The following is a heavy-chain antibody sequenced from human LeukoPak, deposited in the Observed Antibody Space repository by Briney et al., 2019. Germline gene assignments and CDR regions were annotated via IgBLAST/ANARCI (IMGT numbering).Heavy chain of an antibody. V-gene: IGHV4-31*03. J-gene: IGHJ3*02. CDR1: GGSISSGGYY. D-gene: IGHD3-22*01. CDR2: IYYSGST. Sequence: PSETLSLTCTVSGGSISSGGYYWSWIRQHPGKGLEWIGYIYYSGSTYYNPSLKSRVTISVDTPKNQFSLKLSSVTAADTAVYYCAGTNYYDSSDAFDIWGQGTMVTVSS. CDR3: AGTNYYDSSDAFDI.